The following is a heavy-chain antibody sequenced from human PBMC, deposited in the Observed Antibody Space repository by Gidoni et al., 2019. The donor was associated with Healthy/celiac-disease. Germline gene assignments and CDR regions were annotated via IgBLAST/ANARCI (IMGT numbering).Heavy chain of an antibody. CDR3: TRVYWNDVNAFDI. V-gene: IGHV6-1*01. Sequence: QVQLQQSDPGLVNPSQTLSLTCAIPGDSVSTNTAALNWIRQSPSRGLEWLGRTYYRSKWYNDYAVSVKSRITINPDTSKNQFSLQLNSVTPEDTAVYYCTRVYWNDVNAFDIWGQGTMVTVSS. CDR1: GDSVSTNTAA. CDR2: TYYRSKWYN. J-gene: IGHJ3*02. D-gene: IGHD1-1*01.